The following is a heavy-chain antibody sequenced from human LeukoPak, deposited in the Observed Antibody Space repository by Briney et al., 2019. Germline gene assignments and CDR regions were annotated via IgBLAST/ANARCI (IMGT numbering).Heavy chain of an antibody. J-gene: IGHJ6*02. D-gene: IGHD4-17*01. Sequence: GGSLRLSCAASGFTFSSYAMHWVRQAPGKGLEWVAVISYDGSNKYYADSVKGRFTISRDNSKNTLYLQMNSLRAEDTAVYYCARDRSGESYYYYYGMDVWGQGTTVTVSS. CDR3: ARDRSGESYYYYYGMDV. CDR2: ISYDGSNK. CDR1: GFTFSSYA. V-gene: IGHV3-30*14.